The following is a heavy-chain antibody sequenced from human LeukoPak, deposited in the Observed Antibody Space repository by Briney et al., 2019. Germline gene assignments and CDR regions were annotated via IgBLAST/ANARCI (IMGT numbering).Heavy chain of an antibody. Sequence: APVKVSCKASGGTFSSYAISWVRQAPGQELEWMGRIIPIFGTANYAQKFQGRVTITTDESTSTAYMELSSLRSEDTAVYYCARDSDPPDYSLHAFDIWGQGTMVTVSS. CDR1: GGTFSSYA. J-gene: IGHJ3*02. CDR2: IIPIFGTA. CDR3: ARDSDPPDYSLHAFDI. V-gene: IGHV1-69*05. D-gene: IGHD4-11*01.